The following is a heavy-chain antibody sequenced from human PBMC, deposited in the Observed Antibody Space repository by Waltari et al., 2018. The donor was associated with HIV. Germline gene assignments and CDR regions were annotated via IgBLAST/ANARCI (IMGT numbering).Heavy chain of an antibody. V-gene: IGHV4-38-2*02. CDR2: MYHSGST. Sequence: QVQLQESGPGLVKLSETLSLTCAVSGYSISSGYYWGWIRQPPGKGLEWIGSMYHSGSTYYNPSLRSRVTISVDTSKNQFSLKLSSVTAADTAVYYCARDCWSGYYVDYWGQGTLVTVSS. CDR3: ARDCWSGYYVDY. CDR1: GYSISSGYY. J-gene: IGHJ4*02. D-gene: IGHD3-3*01.